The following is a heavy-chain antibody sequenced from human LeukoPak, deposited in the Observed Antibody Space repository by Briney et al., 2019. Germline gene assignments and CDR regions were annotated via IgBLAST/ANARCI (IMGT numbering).Heavy chain of an antibody. CDR2: INHSGST. CDR3: ARQASWYYYAPWAFDI. D-gene: IGHD3-10*01. CDR1: GGSFSGYY. Sequence: SETLSLTCAVYGGSFSGYYWSWIRQPPGKGLEWIGEINHSGSTNYNPSLKSRVTISVDTSKNQFSLKLSSVTAADTAVYYCARQASWYYYAPWAFDIWGQGTMVTVSS. J-gene: IGHJ3*02. V-gene: IGHV4-34*01.